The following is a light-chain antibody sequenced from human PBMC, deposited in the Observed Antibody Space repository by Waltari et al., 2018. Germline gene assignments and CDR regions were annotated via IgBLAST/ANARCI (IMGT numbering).Light chain of an antibody. V-gene: IGKV1-12*01. Sequence: DIQMTQSPSFVSASVGERVTTTCRASQGVSKYLAWYQQKPGRAPRVLIFDISTLQSGVPSRFSGGGSGTEFSLTISSLQPEDFATYYCQQGDSFPPTFGQGTKVEIK. CDR1: QGVSKY. CDR2: DIS. CDR3: QQGDSFPPT. J-gene: IGKJ1*01.